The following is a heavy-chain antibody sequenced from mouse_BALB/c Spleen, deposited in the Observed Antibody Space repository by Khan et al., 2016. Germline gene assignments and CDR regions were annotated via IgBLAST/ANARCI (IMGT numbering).Heavy chain of an antibody. CDR1: GYSITSDYA. V-gene: IGHV3-2*02. CDR2: ISYSGST. J-gene: IGHJ1*01. Sequence: EVQLLESGPGLVKPSQSLSLTCTVTGYSITSDYAWNWLRQFPGNLLEWMGYISYSGSTSYNPTLKSRISITRDKSKNPFFLQLYSLTTEDTATYYCTRSPTATRYFDVWGAGTTVTVSS. CDR3: TRSPTATRYFDV. D-gene: IGHD1-2*01.